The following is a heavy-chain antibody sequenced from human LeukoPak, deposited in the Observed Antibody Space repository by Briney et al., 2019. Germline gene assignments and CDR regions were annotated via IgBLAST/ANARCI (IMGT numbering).Heavy chain of an antibody. V-gene: IGHV1-3*01. D-gene: IGHD6-13*01. CDR1: GYTFTSYA. J-gene: IGHJ5*02. Sequence: ASVKVSCKASGYTFTSYAMHWVRQAPGQRLEWMGWINADNGNTKYSQKFQGRVTITRDTSASTAYMELSSLRSEDTAVYYCARVRSSSSGWFDPWGQGTLVTVSS. CDR3: ARVRSSSSGWFDP. CDR2: INADNGNT.